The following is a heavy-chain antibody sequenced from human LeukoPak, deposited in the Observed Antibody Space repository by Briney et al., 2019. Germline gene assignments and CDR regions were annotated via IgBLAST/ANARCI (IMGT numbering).Heavy chain of an antibody. D-gene: IGHD6-19*01. Sequence: EASVKVSCKASGYTFTSYGISWVRQAPGQGLEWMGWISAYNGNTNYAQKFQGRVTMTRDTSISTAYMELSRLRSDDTAVYYCARVRFSSVAGTNFLFYFDYWGQGTLVTVSS. CDR3: ARVRFSSVAGTNFLFYFDY. CDR2: ISAYNGNT. CDR1: GYTFTSYG. J-gene: IGHJ4*02. V-gene: IGHV1-18*01.